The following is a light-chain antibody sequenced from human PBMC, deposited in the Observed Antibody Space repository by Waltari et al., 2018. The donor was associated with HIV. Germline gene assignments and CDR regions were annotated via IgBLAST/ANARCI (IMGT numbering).Light chain of an antibody. V-gene: IGLV2-23*02. CDR2: EVS. J-gene: IGLJ2*01. Sequence: QSALTQPASVSGSPGQSITISCTGTSSDFGSYNLVSWYQQHPGKAPTLMIYEVSKRPSGVSDRFSGSKSGNTASLTISWLQAEDEADYHCCSYAGSGGPVVFGGGTKLTVL. CDR1: SSDFGSYNL. CDR3: CSYAGSGGPVV.